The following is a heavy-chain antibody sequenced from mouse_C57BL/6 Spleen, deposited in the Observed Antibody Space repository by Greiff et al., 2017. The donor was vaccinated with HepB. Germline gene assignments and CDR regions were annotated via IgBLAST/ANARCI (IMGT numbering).Heavy chain of an antibody. CDR3: ASDLTAQATWSYAMDY. Sequence: VQLKESGPGLVKPSQSLSLTCSVTGYSITSGYYWNWIRQFPGNKLEWMGYISYDGSNNYNPSLKNRISITRDKSKNQFFLKLNSVTTEDTATYYCASDLTAQATWSYAMDYWGQGTSVTVSS. CDR2: ISYDGSN. D-gene: IGHD3-2*02. J-gene: IGHJ4*01. V-gene: IGHV3-6*01. CDR1: GYSITSGYY.